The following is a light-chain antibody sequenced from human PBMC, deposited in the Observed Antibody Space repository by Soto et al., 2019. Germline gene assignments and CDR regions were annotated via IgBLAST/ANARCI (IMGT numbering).Light chain of an antibody. J-gene: IGKJ5*01. V-gene: IGKV3-11*01. CDR1: QSFRGL. Sequence: EVVLTQSPVTLSLSPGERATLSCRASQSFRGLLAWYQQKPGQAPRLLIYDAYNRATGIPPRFSGSGSGTDFTLTISSLEPXDSXXXYXXXXHMWPITFGQGTRLEIK. CDR3: XXXHMWPIT. CDR2: DAY.